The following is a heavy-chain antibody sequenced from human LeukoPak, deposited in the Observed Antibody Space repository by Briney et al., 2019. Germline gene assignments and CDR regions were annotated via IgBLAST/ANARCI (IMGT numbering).Heavy chain of an antibody. J-gene: IGHJ4*02. V-gene: IGHV4-59*01. CDR2: IYNSGST. CDR1: GGSISGYY. Sequence: SETLSLTCTVSGGSISGYYWSWIRQPPGKGLEWIGYIYNSGSTNYNPSLKSRVTISLDTSRNQFSLGLSSVIAADTAVYYCARAWYSHGTFDHWGQGTLVAVSS. D-gene: IGHD5-18*01. CDR3: ARAWYSHGTFDH.